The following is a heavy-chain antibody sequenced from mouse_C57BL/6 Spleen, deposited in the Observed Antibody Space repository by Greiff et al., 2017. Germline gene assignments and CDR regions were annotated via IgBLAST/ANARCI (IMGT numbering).Heavy chain of an antibody. CDR3: ANAPYYGSSYGYFDV. V-gene: IGHV3-6*01. Sequence: EVQVVESGPGLVKPSQSLSLTCSVTGYSITSGYYWNWIRQFPVNKLEWMGYISYDGSNNYNPSPKNRISITRDTSKNQFFLKLNSVTTEDTATYYCANAPYYGSSYGYFDVWGTGTTVTVSS. CDR1: GYSITSGYY. CDR2: ISYDGSN. D-gene: IGHD1-1*01. J-gene: IGHJ1*03.